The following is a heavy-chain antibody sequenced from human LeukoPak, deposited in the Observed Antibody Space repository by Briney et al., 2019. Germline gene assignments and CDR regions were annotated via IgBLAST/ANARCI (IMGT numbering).Heavy chain of an antibody. D-gene: IGHD3-3*01. Sequence: GGSLRLSCAASGFTFSSYCMHWVRQAPGKGLVWVSRINSDGSSTSYADSVKGRFTISRDNAKNTLYLQMNSLRAEDTAVYYCARGRSPILEWSNPNHYYYYMDVWGKGTTVTVSS. CDR1: GFTFSSYC. CDR3: ARGRSPILEWSNPNHYYYYMDV. V-gene: IGHV3-74*01. CDR2: INSDGSST. J-gene: IGHJ6*03.